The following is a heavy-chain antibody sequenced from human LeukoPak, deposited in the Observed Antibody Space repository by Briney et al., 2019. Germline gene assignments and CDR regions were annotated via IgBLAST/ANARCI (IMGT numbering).Heavy chain of an antibody. CDR3: AGSIAAAGRTSDDYYYYGMDV. CDR1: GGTFSSYA. V-gene: IGHV1-69*04. D-gene: IGHD6-13*01. Sequence: GASVKVSCKASGGTFSSYAISWVRQAPGQGLEWMGRIIPILGIANYAQKFQGRVTITADKSTSTAYMELSSLRSEDTAVYYCAGSIAAAGRTSDDYYYYGMDVWGQGTTVTVSS. J-gene: IGHJ6*02. CDR2: IIPILGIA.